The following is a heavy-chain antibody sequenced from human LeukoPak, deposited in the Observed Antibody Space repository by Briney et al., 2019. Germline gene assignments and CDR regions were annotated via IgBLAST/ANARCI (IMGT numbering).Heavy chain of an antibody. J-gene: IGHJ5*02. D-gene: IGHD3-10*01. CDR2: ISGSGGST. Sequence: PGGSLRLSCAASGFTFSSYAMSWVRQAPGKGLEWVSAISGSGGSTYYADSVKGRFTISRDNSKNTLYLQMNSLRAEDTAVYYCAKDRPRLLWFGESLSNWFDPWGQGTLVTVSS. CDR1: GFTFSSYA. V-gene: IGHV3-23*01. CDR3: AKDRPRLLWFGESLSNWFDP.